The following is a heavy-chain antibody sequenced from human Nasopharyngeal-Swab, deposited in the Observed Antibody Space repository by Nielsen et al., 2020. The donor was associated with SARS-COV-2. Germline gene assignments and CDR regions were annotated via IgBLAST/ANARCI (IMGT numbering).Heavy chain of an antibody. CDR3: ARDLGWPLGYYYYYMDV. J-gene: IGHJ6*03. CDR2: ISSSSTYI. V-gene: IGHV3-21*04. D-gene: IGHD4-23*01. CDR1: GFTFSSYN. Sequence: GESLKISCAASGFTFSSYNMNWVRQAPGKGLEWVSSISSSSTYIYYADSVKGRFTISRDNTKNSLSLQMSSLRVEDTAVYYCARDLGWPLGYYYYYMDVWGKGTTVTVSS.